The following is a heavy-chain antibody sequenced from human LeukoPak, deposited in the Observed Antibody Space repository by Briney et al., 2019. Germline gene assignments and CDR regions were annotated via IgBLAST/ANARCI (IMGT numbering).Heavy chain of an antibody. CDR1: GFSFSGHW. J-gene: IGHJ4*02. D-gene: IGHD4-17*01. CDR3: ASPPPDYGDYAPL. Sequence: GGSLRLSCIASGFSFSGHWMHWARQLPVKGLVWVSRISPTGSTTSYADSVKGRFTVSRDNAKNTLYLQMSSLRAEDTAVYYCASPPPDYGDYAPLWGQGTLVTVSS. V-gene: IGHV3-74*01. CDR2: ISPTGSTT.